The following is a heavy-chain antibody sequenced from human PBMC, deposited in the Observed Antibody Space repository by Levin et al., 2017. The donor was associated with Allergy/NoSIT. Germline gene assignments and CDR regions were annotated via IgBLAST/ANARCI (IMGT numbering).Heavy chain of an antibody. V-gene: IGHV3-30*18. CDR2: ISYDGSNK. Sequence: QAGGSLRLSCAASGFTFSSYGMHWVRQAPGKGLEWVAVISYDGSNKYYADSVKGRFTISRDNSKNTLYLQMNSLRAEDTAVYYCAKPKRFDSSSYYDYWGQGTLVTVSS. J-gene: IGHJ4*02. D-gene: IGHD6-13*01. CDR3: AKPKRFDSSSYYDY. CDR1: GFTFSSYG.